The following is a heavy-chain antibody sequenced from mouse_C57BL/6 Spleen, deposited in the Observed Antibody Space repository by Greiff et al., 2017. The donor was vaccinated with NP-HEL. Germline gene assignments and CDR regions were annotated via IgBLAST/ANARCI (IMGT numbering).Heavy chain of an antibody. Sequence: DVKLVESGGGLVKPGGSLKLSCAASGFTFSSYTMSWVRQTPVKRLEWVATISGGGGNTYYPDSVKGRFTISRDNAKNTLYLQMSSLRSEDTALYYCARVLLPCFDYWGQGTTLTVSS. CDR1: GFTFSSYT. J-gene: IGHJ2*01. D-gene: IGHD2-1*01. V-gene: IGHV5-9*01. CDR2: ISGGGGNT. CDR3: ARVLLPCFDY.